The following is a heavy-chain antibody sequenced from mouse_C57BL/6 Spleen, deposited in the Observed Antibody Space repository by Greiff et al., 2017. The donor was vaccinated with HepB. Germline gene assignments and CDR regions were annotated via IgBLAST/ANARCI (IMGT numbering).Heavy chain of an antibody. CDR2: IDPENGDT. J-gene: IGHJ1*03. D-gene: IGHD3-1*01. Sequence: VQLQQSGAELVRPGASVKLSCTASGFNIKDYYMHWVKQRPEQGLEWIGWIDPENGDTEYASKFQGKATITADTSSNTAYLQLSSLTSEDTAVYYCTGPRYFDVWGTGTTVTVSS. V-gene: IGHV14-4*01. CDR3: TGPRYFDV. CDR1: GFNIKDYY.